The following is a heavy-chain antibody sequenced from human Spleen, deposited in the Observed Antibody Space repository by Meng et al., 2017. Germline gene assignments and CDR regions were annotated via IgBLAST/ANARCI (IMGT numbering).Heavy chain of an antibody. V-gene: IGHV3-53*04. CDR3: ASTVVDCGGDCYSNDAFDI. D-gene: IGHD2-21*02. CDR2: IYSGGST. CDR1: GFTVSSNY. Sequence: GESLKISCAASGFTVSSNYMSWVRQAPGKGLEWVSVIYSGGSTYYADSVKGRFTISRHNSKNTLYLQMNSLRAEDTAVYYCASTVVDCGGDCYSNDAFDIWGQGTMVTVSS. J-gene: IGHJ3*02.